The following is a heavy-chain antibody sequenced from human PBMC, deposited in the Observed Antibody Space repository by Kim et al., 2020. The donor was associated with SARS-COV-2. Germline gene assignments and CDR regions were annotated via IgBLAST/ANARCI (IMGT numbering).Heavy chain of an antibody. V-gene: IGHV3-30*04. D-gene: IGHD3-10*01. J-gene: IGHJ4*02. CDR3: ARERFGELSTIDY. CDR1: GFTFSSYA. CDR2: ISYDGSNK. Sequence: GGSLRLSCAASGFTFSSYAMHWVRQAPGKGLEWVAVISYDGSNKYYADSVKGRFTISRDNSKNTLYLQMNSLRAEDTAVYYCARERFGELSTIDYWGQGT.